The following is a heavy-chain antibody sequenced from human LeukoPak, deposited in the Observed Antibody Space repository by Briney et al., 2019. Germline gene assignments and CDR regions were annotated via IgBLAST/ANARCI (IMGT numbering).Heavy chain of an antibody. CDR1: GFTFSTYS. J-gene: IGHJ4*02. D-gene: IGHD6-19*01. CDR2: ITSSGTTI. V-gene: IGHV3-48*04. CDR3: ARAYSSVVSCDY. Sequence: GGSLRLSCAASGFTFSTYSMNWVRQAPGKGLEWVSYITSSGTTIHYADSVKGRFTISRDNAKNSLYLQMNSLRAEDTAVYYCARAYSSVVSCDYWDQGTLVTVSS.